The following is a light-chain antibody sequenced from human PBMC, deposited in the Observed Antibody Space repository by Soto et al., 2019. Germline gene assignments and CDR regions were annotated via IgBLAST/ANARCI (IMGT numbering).Light chain of an antibody. CDR1: QSLTGGY. J-gene: IGKJ1*01. CDR3: QQYGSSGT. V-gene: IGKV3-20*01. Sequence: DIVLTPSPGTLSLSPGERATLSCRASQSLTGGYLAWYQQKPGQAPRLVIFGASSRATGIPDRFSGSGSGTDFTLTISRLEPEDFAVYYCQQYGSSGTFGQGTKVDI. CDR2: GAS.